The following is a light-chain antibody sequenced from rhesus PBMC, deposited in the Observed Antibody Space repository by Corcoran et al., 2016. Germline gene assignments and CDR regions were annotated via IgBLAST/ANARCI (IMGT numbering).Light chain of an antibody. V-gene: IGKV1-19*01. Sequence: DIQMTQSPSSLSASVGDKVTITCHASQGISSWVAWYQQKPGKAPKPLIYYASSLQSGVPSRISGSGSGTDYTLTLSSLQPDDFATYDCQQYDDLPYSLGQGTKVEIK. J-gene: IGKJ2*01. CDR2: YAS. CDR1: QGISSW. CDR3: QQYDDLPYS.